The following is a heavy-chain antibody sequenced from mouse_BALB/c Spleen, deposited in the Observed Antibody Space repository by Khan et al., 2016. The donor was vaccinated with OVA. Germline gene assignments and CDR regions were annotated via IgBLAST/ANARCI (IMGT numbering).Heavy chain of an antibody. D-gene: IGHD1-1*02. CDR2: IYTYTGAP. V-gene: IGHV9-3-1*01. J-gene: IGHJ4*01. Sequence: QIQLVQSGPDLKKPGETVKISCKASGYTFTNYGINWVKQAPGKGLKWMGWIYTYTGAPTYADDFKGRFAFSLETSASTAYLQINILKYADTATYCVAWWGRRAMDYWGQGTTVTVSS. CDR1: GYTFTNYG. CDR3: AWWGRRAMDY.